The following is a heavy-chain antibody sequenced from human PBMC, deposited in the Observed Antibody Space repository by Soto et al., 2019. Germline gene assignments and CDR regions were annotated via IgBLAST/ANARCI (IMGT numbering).Heavy chain of an antibody. V-gene: IGHV4-30-2*01. D-gene: IGHD6-19*01. J-gene: IGHJ6*02. Sequence: SETLSLTCAVSGGSIGSGSYSWTWIRQPPGKGLEWIGYIYPSGSTYYNPSLKSRVTISVDRSKNQFSLNLGSVTAADTAVYYCARTVALRGVYYGTDVWGQGTTVTVSS. CDR1: GGSIGSGSYS. CDR2: IYPSGST. CDR3: ARTVALRGVYYGTDV.